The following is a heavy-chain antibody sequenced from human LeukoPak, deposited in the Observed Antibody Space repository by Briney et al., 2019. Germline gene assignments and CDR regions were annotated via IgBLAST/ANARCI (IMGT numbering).Heavy chain of an antibody. V-gene: IGHV4-39*01. Sequence: PSETLSLTCTVSGGSISSSSYYWGWIRQPPGKGLEWIGSIYYSGSTYYNPSLKSRVTISVDTSKNQFSLKLSSVTAADTAVYYCARRWSKYSSSSGDYYMDVWGKGTTVTVSS. CDR3: ARRWSKYSSSSGDYYMDV. CDR1: GGSISSSSYY. CDR2: IYYSGST. D-gene: IGHD6-6*01. J-gene: IGHJ6*03.